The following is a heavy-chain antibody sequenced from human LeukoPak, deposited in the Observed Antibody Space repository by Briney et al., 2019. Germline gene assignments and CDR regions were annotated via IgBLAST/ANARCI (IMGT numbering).Heavy chain of an antibody. J-gene: IGHJ4*02. CDR1: GYTFTGYY. CDR3: ARVWYSSGWVDY. Sequence: ASVKVSCKASGYTFTGYYMHRVRQAPGQGLEWMGRINPNSGGTNYAQKFQGRVTMTRDTSISTAYMELSRLRSDDTAVYYCARVWYSSGWVDYWGQGTLVTVSS. D-gene: IGHD6-19*01. CDR2: INPNSGGT. V-gene: IGHV1-2*06.